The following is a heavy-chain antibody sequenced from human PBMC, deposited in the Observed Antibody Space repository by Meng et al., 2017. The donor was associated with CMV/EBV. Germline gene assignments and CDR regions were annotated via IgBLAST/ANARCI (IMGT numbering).Heavy chain of an antibody. D-gene: IGHD2-2*02. CDR1: GFNFSNYW. CDR3: ARDTHRNSHTPVDY. Sequence: GESLKISCAASGFNFSNYWMSWVRQSPGKGLEWVSAISGSGGSTYYADSVKGRFTISRDNSKNTLYLQMNSLRAEDTAVYYCARDTHRNSHTPVDYWGQGTLVTVSS. V-gene: IGHV3-23*01. J-gene: IGHJ4*02. CDR2: ISGSGGST.